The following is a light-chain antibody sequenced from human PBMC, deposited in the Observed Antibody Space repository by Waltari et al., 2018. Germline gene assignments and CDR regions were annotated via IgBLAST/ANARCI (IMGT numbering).Light chain of an antibody. V-gene: IGKV1-39*01. CDR2: ATA. CDR1: QFVSNY. J-gene: IGKJ1*01. Sequence: DIQMTQSPSSLSASIGDRVTISCRASQFVSNYLNWFQQKPGKAPKRLIYATASLQSGVPSRFSGAGAGTDFTLTISSLQPDDFATYYCQQSYTSPPTFGQGTNVEIK. CDR3: QQSYTSPPT.